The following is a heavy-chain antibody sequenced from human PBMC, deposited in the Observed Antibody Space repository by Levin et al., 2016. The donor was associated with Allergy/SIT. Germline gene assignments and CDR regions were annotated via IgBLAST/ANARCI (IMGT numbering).Heavy chain of an antibody. Sequence: WIRQPPGKGLEWIGYIYYTGSTSYSPSLKSRVTISVDTSKNQVSLKLSSVTAADTAVYYCARDRITMIRGGPYYYYGMDVWGQGTTVTVSS. J-gene: IGHJ6*02. V-gene: IGHV4-59*01. CDR2: IYYTGST. CDR3: ARDRITMIRGGPYYYYGMDV. D-gene: IGHD3-10*01.